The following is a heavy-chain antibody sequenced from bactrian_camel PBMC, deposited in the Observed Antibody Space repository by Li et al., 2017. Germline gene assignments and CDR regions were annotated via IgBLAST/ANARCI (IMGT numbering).Heavy chain of an antibody. CDR3: AAKGIPTDSANISWYFTRPDPHSMFGF. CDR2: IYTGGNT. Sequence: HVQLVESGGGSVQAGGSLRLSCKASGNLASINVIAWFRQVPGKKREEIASIYTGGNTYVADSVKGRFTISQDNEKTTAYLQMNSLAPDDTAMYHCAAKGIPTDSANISWYFTRPDPHSMFGFWGQGTQVTVSS. D-gene: IGHD2*01. CDR1: GNLASINV. V-gene: IGHV3S53*01. J-gene: IGHJ6*01.